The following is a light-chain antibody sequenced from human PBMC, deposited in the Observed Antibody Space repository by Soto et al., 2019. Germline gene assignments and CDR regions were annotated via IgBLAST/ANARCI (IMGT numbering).Light chain of an antibody. CDR2: AAS. V-gene: IGKV1-27*01. J-gene: IGKJ3*01. CDR3: QKYSSAPFT. CDR1: QGFSNY. Sequence: DIQMTQSPSSLSASVGDRVTITCRASQGFSNYLAWYQQKPGKVPKLLIYAASILQSGVPSRFSGSGSETDFTLTISSLQPEDVATYYCQKYSSAPFTFGPGTKVDIK.